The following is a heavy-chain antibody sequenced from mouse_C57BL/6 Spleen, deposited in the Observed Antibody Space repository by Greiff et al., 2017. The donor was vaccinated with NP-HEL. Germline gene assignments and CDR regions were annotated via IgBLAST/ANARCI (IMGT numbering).Heavy chain of an antibody. J-gene: IGHJ2*01. CDR3: ARMKNSSGGYFDY. V-gene: IGHV1-52*01. D-gene: IGHD3-2*02. Sequence: QVQLQQPGAELVRPGSSVKLSCKASGYTFTSYWMHWVKQRPIQGLEWIGNIDPSDSETHYNQKFKDKATLTVDKSSSTAYMQLSSLTSEDSAVYYCARMKNSSGGYFDYWGQGTTLTVSS. CDR1: GYTFTSYW. CDR2: IDPSDSET.